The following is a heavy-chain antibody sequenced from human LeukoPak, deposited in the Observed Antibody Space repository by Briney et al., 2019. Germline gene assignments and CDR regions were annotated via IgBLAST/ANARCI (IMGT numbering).Heavy chain of an antibody. CDR1: GFTFSSYG. D-gene: IGHD6-19*01. V-gene: IGHV3-30*18. CDR3: AKDRRQWLVMWFDP. J-gene: IGHJ5*02. CDR2: ISYDGSNI. Sequence: GGSLRLSCAASGFTFSSYGMHWVRQAPGKGLEWVAVISYDGSNIYYADSVKGRFTISRDNPKNTLYLQMNSLRADDTAVYYCAKDRRQWLVMWFDPWGPGTLVTVSS.